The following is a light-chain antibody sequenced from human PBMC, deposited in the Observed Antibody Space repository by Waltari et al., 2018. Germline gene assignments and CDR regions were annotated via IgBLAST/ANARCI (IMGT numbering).Light chain of an antibody. CDR3: QQYNSFPWT. J-gene: IGKJ1*01. Sequence: DIQMTQSPSTLSASVGDRVTITCRASQTISTWLAWYQQKPGKATKLLIYKASSLESGVPSRFSGSGSGTEFTLTISSLQPDDSATYYCQQYNSFPWTFGQGTKVQI. CDR1: QTISTW. CDR2: KAS. V-gene: IGKV1-5*03.